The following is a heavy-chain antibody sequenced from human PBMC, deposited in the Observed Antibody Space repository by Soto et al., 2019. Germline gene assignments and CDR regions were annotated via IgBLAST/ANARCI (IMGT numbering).Heavy chain of an antibody. CDR2: VYGSDAK. Sequence: QITLKESGPTLVKPTQTLTLTCTFSGFSLTTSGVAVGWIRQPPGKALEWLAIVYGSDAKFYSPSLKSRLTITKDTSKNQVVRTLTNRDPVDTATYSWVRRYDPYYFDYWGQGTLVTVSS. CDR3: VRRYDPYYFDY. J-gene: IGHJ4*02. CDR1: GFSLTTSGVA. V-gene: IGHV2-5*01. D-gene: IGHD1-1*01.